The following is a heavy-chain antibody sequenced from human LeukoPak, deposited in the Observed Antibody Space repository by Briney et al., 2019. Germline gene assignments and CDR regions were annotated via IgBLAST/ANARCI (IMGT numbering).Heavy chain of an antibody. CDR1: GYTLTDYY. CDR3: ARDPSVAVAGYFDY. CDR2: ISPNSGGT. Sequence: ASVKVSCKASGYTLTDYYMHWVRQAPGQGLEWMGWISPNSGGTNYAQKLQGRVTMTTDTSTSTAYMELRSLRSDDTAVYYCARDPSVAVAGYFDYWGQGTLVTVSS. V-gene: IGHV1-2*02. D-gene: IGHD6-19*01. J-gene: IGHJ4*02.